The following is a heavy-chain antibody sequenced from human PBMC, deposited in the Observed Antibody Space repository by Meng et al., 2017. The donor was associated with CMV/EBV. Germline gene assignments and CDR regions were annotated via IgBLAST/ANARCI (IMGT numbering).Heavy chain of an antibody. Sequence: GGSLRLSCAASGFTFSSYEMNWVRRAPGKGLEWVSYISSSGSTIYYADSVKGRFTISRDNAKNSLYLQMNSLRAEDTAVYYCAREYSSSSVFDYWGQGTLVTVSS. CDR3: AREYSSSSVFDY. V-gene: IGHV3-48*03. CDR2: ISSSGSTI. CDR1: GFTFSSYE. J-gene: IGHJ4*02. D-gene: IGHD6-6*01.